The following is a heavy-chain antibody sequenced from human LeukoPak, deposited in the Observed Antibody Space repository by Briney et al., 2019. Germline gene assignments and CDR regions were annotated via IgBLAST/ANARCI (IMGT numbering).Heavy chain of an antibody. D-gene: IGHD6-6*01. CDR3: ARDRGSSSSAVYYYYYMDV. CDR2: INPNSGGT. V-gene: IGHV1-2*02. CDR1: GYTFTGCF. Sequence: ASVKVSCKASGYTFTGCFIHYVRQAPGQGLEWMGWINPNSGGTNYARKFQGRVTMTRDTSISTAYMELSRLRSDDTAVYYCARDRGSSSSAVYYYYYMDVWGKGTTVTVSS. J-gene: IGHJ6*03.